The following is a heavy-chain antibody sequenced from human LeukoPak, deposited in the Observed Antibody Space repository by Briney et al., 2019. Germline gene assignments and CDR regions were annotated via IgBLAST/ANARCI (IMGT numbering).Heavy chain of an antibody. Sequence: ASVKVSCKASGYTFTGYYMHWVRQAPGQGVEWMGRINPNSGGTNYAQKFQGRVTMTRDTSISTAYMELSRLRSDDTAVYYCARETHSYGTGDYWGQGTLVTVSS. J-gene: IGHJ4*02. D-gene: IGHD5-18*01. V-gene: IGHV1-2*06. CDR3: ARETHSYGTGDY. CDR1: GYTFTGYY. CDR2: INPNSGGT.